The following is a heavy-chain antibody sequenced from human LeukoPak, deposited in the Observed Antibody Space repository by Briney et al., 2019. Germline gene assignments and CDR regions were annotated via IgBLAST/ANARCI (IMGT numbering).Heavy chain of an antibody. D-gene: IGHD6-6*01. Sequence: PGGSLRLSCAASGFTFSSHAMHWVRQAPGKGLEYVASIQYDGSETFYGDSVKGRFTTSRDNSKTALYLQMDSLRAEDTAVYYCARGPKGGSSSYYYYYMDVWGKGTTVTVSS. J-gene: IGHJ6*03. V-gene: IGHV3-30*02. CDR3: ARGPKGGSSSYYYYYMDV. CDR2: IQYDGSET. CDR1: GFTFSSHA.